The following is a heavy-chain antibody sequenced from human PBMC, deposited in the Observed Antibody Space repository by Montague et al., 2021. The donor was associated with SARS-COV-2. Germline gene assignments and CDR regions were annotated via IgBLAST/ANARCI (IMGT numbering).Heavy chain of an antibody. J-gene: IGHJ4*02. Sequence: SETLSLTCTISGGSLDSSYWSWVRQPAGKGLEWIGRIFSGGSPDYSPSLKSRVAISLDTSNYRFSLRLTSVTAADTAGYSCARGGNSFDDWGQGILVTVSS. CDR2: IFSGGSP. CDR1: GGSLDSSY. CDR3: ARGGNSFDD. V-gene: IGHV4-4*07.